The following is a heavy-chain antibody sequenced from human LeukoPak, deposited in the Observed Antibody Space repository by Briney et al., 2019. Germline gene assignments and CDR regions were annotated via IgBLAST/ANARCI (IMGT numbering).Heavy chain of an antibody. J-gene: IGHJ3*02. Sequence: GESLKISCKGSGYSFTSYGISWVRQAPGQGLEWMGWISAYNGNTNYAQKLQGRVTMTTDTSTSTAYMELRSLRSDDTAVYYCASTSGYFDWLLYAFDIWGQGTMVTVSS. CDR1: GYSFTSYG. CDR3: ASTSGYFDWLLYAFDI. D-gene: IGHD3-9*01. V-gene: IGHV1-18*01. CDR2: ISAYNGNT.